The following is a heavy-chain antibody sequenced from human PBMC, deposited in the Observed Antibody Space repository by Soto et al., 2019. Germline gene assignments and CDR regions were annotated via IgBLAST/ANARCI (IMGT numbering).Heavy chain of an antibody. D-gene: IGHD5-18*01. CDR1: GFTFTSYW. J-gene: IGHJ5*02. CDR2: INSDGSST. Sequence: EVQLVGSGGGLVQPGGSLRLSCAASGFTFTSYWMHWVRQAPGKGLVWVSRINSDGSSTVYVDSVKGRFTISRDNAKNTLYLQMNSLRAEDTAIYYCTRSITGYSYADTWGQGTLVNVSS. V-gene: IGHV3-74*01. CDR3: TRSITGYSYADT.